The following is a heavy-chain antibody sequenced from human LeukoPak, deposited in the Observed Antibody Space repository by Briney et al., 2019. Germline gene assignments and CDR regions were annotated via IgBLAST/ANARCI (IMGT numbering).Heavy chain of an antibody. CDR3: AQQVGYCSSGNCYFTY. D-gene: IGHD2-15*01. CDR2: INNDGDST. V-gene: IGHV3-23*01. Sequence: GGSLRLSCAASGFSFNSYAMSWVRQAPGKGLEWVSAINNDGDSTYSADSVKGRFTVSRDNSKNTLYLQMNSLRAEDAAVYYCAQQVGYCSSGNCYFTYWGQGTLVTVFS. CDR1: GFSFNSYA. J-gene: IGHJ1*01.